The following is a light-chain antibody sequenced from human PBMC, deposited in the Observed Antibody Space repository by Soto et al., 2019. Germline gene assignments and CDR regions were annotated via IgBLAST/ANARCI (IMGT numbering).Light chain of an antibody. Sequence: EIVMTQSPATLSVSPGEGATLSCRASQSVNSNLAWYRHKPGQAPRLLICRASTRAAGLPDRFSGSGSGTEFTLTISSLQSEDFAVYYCQQYHKWPITFGQGTRLEIK. J-gene: IGKJ5*01. CDR2: RAS. CDR3: QQYHKWPIT. V-gene: IGKV3-15*01. CDR1: QSVNSN.